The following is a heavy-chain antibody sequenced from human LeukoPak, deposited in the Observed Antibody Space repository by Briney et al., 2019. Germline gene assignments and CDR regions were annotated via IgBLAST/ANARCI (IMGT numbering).Heavy chain of an antibody. V-gene: IGHV1-69*13. J-gene: IGHJ4*02. D-gene: IGHD4-17*01. CDR3: ARDYGDWPIAWD. CDR2: IIPIFGTA. Sequence: SVKVSCKASGGTFRSYAISWVRQAPGQGLEWMGGIIPIFGTANYAQKFQGRVTITADESTSTAYMELSSLRSEDTAVYYCARDYGDWPIAWDWGQGTLVTVSS. CDR1: GGTFRSYA.